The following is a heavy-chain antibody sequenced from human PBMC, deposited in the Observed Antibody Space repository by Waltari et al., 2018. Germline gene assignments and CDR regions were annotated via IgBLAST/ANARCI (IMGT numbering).Heavy chain of an antibody. CDR3: ARRAATVTQYYYYGMDV. V-gene: IGHV1-69*12. Sequence: QVQLVQSGAEVKKPGSSVKVSCKASGGTFSSYAISWVRQAPGQGLEWMGGIIPIFGTAIYAQKFQGRVTITADESTSTAYMELSSLRSEDTAVYYCARRAATVTQYYYYGMDVWGQGTTVTVSS. CDR1: GGTFSSYA. J-gene: IGHJ6*02. CDR2: IIPIFGTA. D-gene: IGHD4-17*01.